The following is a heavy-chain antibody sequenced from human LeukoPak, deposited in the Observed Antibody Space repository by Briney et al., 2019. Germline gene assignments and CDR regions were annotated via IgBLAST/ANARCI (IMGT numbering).Heavy chain of an antibody. V-gene: IGHV3-49*04. Sequence: GGSLRLSCTASGXTFGDYAMSWVRQAPGKGLGWVAFIRSKAYGGTTEYAASVKGRFTISRDDSKSIAYLQMNSLKTEDTAVYYCTRDLCSSTSCYAPFDYWGQGTLVTVSS. CDR1: GXTFGDYA. CDR2: IRSKAYGGTT. J-gene: IGHJ4*02. CDR3: TRDLCSSTSCYAPFDY. D-gene: IGHD2-2*01.